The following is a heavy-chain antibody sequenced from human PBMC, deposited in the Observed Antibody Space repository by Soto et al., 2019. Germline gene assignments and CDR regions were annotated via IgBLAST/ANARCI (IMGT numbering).Heavy chain of an antibody. CDR1: GGSFSGYY. D-gene: IGHD3-16*02. CDR3: ARSPVYIWGSYRNFDY. J-gene: IGHJ4*02. V-gene: IGHV4-34*01. Sequence: SETLSLTCAVYGGSFSGYYWSWIRQPPGKGLEWIGEINHSGSTNYNPSLKSRVTISVDTSKNQFSLKLSSVTAADTAVYYCARSPVYIWGSYRNFDYWGQGTLVTVSS. CDR2: INHSGST.